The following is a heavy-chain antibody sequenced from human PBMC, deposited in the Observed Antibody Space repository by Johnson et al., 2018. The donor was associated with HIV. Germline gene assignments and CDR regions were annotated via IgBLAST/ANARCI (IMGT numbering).Heavy chain of an antibody. Sequence: VQLVESGGGLVKPGGSLRLSCAASGFTFSNAWTSWVRQAPGKGLEWVSRIKSKTAGGTTDYAAPVKGRFTISRDDSKNTLYLQMNSLKTEDTAVYYCTTEPFAFDIWGQGTLVTVSS. CDR3: TTEPFAFDI. V-gene: IGHV3-15*01. CDR2: IKSKTAGGTT. J-gene: IGHJ3*02. CDR1: GFTFSNAW.